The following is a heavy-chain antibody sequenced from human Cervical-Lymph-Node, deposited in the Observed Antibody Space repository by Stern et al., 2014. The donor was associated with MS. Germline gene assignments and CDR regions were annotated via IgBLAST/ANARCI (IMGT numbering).Heavy chain of an antibody. D-gene: IGHD6-19*01. J-gene: IGHJ4*02. CDR1: GGSISTYP. Sequence: QLQLKESGPRLVKPSETLSLTCSASGGSISTYPWNWIRQSPGQGLEWIGYSYYDGSTNYNFSLKSRVIISVDRSGNQYSLKLSSVTAADTAVYYCARSPHTGSGWLYYFDYWGQGALVTVSS. V-gene: IGHV4-59*01. CDR2: SYYDGST. CDR3: ARSPHTGSGWLYYFDY.